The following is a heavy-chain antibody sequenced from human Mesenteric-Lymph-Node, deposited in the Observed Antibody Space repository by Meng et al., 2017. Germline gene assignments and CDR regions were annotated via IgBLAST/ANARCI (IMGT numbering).Heavy chain of an antibody. J-gene: IGHJ6*02. CDR3: ARVKYSSSWYPHYYYGMDV. D-gene: IGHD6-13*01. Sequence: SETLSLTCAVYGGSFSGYYWSWIRQPPGKGLEWIGEINHSGSTNYNPSLKSRVTISVDTSKNQFSLKLSSVTAADTAVYYCARVKYSSSWYPHYYYGMDVWGQGTTVTVSS. CDR2: INHSGST. V-gene: IGHV4-34*01. CDR1: GGSFSGYY.